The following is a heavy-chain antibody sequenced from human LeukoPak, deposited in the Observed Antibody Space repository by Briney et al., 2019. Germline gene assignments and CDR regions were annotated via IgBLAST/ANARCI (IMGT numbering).Heavy chain of an antibody. J-gene: IGHJ5*02. Sequence: PSETLSLTCTVSGGSISSSSYYRGWIRQPPGKGLEWIGSIYYSGSTYYNPSLKSRVTISVDTSKNQFSLKLSSVTAADTAVYYCARRGTYSGFDPWGQGTLVTVSP. V-gene: IGHV4-39*01. CDR3: ARRGTYSGFDP. CDR1: GGSISSSSYY. D-gene: IGHD1-7*01. CDR2: IYYSGST.